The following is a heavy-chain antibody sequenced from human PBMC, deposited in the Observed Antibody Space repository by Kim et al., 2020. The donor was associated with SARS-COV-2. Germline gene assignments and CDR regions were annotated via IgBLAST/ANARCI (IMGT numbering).Heavy chain of an antibody. CDR3: AKGYFDWLLPNDAFDI. CDR1: GFTFSSYA. V-gene: IGHV3-23*01. J-gene: IGHJ3*02. D-gene: IGHD3-9*01. Sequence: GGSLRLSCAASGFTFSSYAMSWVRQAPGKGLEWVSAISGSGGSTYYADSVKGRFTISRDNSKNTLYLQMNSLRAEDTAVYYCAKGYFDWLLPNDAFDIWGQGTMVTVSS. CDR2: ISGSGGST.